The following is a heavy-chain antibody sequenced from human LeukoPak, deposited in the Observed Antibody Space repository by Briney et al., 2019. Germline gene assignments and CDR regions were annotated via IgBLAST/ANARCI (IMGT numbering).Heavy chain of an antibody. CDR1: RFTFRNYG. D-gene: IGHD3-9*01. J-gene: IGHJ4*02. Sequence: GMSLRLSCAASRFTFRNYGMHWVRQAPGTGLEWVAVIWYDGSNKYYADSVKGRFSISRDNSKNRLYLQMNGLRAEDTAMYYCARDREGWTDRGYFDLWGRGTVVTVAS. CDR2: IWYDGSNK. CDR3: ARDREGWTDRGYFDL. V-gene: IGHV3-33*01.